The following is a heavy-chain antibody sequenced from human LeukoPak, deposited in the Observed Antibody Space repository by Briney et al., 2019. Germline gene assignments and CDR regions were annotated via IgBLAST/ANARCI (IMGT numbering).Heavy chain of an antibody. Sequence: ASVKVSCKASVYTFTGYYIHWVRQAPGQGLEWMGRINPNSGGTNYAQKFQGRVTMTRDTSISTAYMELSRLRSDDTAVYYCARESTAEDYFDYWGQGTLVTVSS. CDR3: ARESTAEDYFDY. CDR2: INPNSGGT. J-gene: IGHJ4*02. D-gene: IGHD2-8*02. V-gene: IGHV1-2*06. CDR1: VYTFTGYY.